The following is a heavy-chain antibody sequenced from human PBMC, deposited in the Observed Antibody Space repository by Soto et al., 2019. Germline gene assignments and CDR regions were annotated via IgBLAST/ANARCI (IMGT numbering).Heavy chain of an antibody. D-gene: IGHD5-12*01. Sequence: LRLSCAASEFTFSKFDMHWVRQAPGKGLEWVAVISYDGNNKYYADSVNGRFSISRDNSKNTLSLQINSLRDEDTAVYFCAREGVSRAVIRQYDYGADNWGPGTLVDVFS. J-gene: IGHJ4*01. CDR2: ISYDGNNK. CDR3: AREGVSRAVIRQYDYGADN. V-gene: IGHV3-30-3*01. CDR1: EFTFSKFD.